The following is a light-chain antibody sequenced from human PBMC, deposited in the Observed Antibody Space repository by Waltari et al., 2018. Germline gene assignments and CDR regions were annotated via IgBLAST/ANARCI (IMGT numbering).Light chain of an antibody. Sequence: DIVMTQTPLSLPVTPGEPASISCRSSQSLLDSDGYTCLDWYLQKPGQSPQLLIYEVSNRVSGVPDRFSGSGSGTDFTLKISRVEAEDVGVYYCMQSIEFPWTFGQGTKVEIK. CDR2: EVS. J-gene: IGKJ1*01. CDR1: QSLLDSDGYTC. CDR3: MQSIEFPWT. V-gene: IGKV2-40*01.